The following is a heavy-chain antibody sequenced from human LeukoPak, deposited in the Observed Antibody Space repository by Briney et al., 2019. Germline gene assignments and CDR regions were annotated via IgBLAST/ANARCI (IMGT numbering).Heavy chain of an antibody. Sequence: PLETLSLTCTVSSGFISSYYWNWIRRPPGKGLEWIGYIYYNGNTNYSPSLKSRVTMSVDTSKNLFSLKVSSVTAADTAVYYCARGRSNYYGMDVWGQGTTVTVSS. CDR2: IYYNGNT. J-gene: IGHJ6*02. D-gene: IGHD1-26*01. V-gene: IGHV4-59*01. CDR3: ARGRSNYYGMDV. CDR1: SGFISSYY.